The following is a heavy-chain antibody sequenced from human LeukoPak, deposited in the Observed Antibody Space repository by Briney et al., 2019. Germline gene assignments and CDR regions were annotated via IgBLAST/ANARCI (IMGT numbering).Heavy chain of an antibody. V-gene: IGHV1-2*02. J-gene: IGHJ6*02. CDR1: GYTFTVYY. Sequence: ASVKVSCKASGYTFTVYYMHWVRQAPGQGLEWMGGINPNTGVTNYAQKFQGRVTLTRDTSIITAYMELTRLRSDDTAVYYCARDRTTVTTGYYGMDVWGQGTTVTVSS. D-gene: IGHD4-17*01. CDR2: INPNTGVT. CDR3: ARDRTTVTTGYYGMDV.